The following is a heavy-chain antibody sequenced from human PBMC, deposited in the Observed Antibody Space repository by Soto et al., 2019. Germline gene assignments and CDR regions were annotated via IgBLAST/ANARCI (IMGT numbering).Heavy chain of an antibody. V-gene: IGHV5-51*01. CDR2: IYPGDSDT. D-gene: IGHD6-6*01. CDR3: ARLLGSSSLYFYGLDV. Sequence: PGESLKISCKGSAYIFTRNWIAWVRQMPGKGLEWMGIIYPGDSDTRYSPSFQGQVTMSADRSISTAYLQRSSLKASDTAIYCCARLLGSSSLYFYGLDVWGQGTTVTVSS. J-gene: IGHJ6*02. CDR1: AYIFTRNW.